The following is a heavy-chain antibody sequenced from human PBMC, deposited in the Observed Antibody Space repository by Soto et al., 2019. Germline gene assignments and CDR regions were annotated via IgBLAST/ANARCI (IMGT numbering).Heavy chain of an antibody. CDR2: IYYSGST. J-gene: IGHJ4*02. Sequence: SETLSLTCTVSGGSISSGGYYWSWIRQHPGKGLEWIGYIYYSGSTYYNPSLKSRVTISVDTSKNQFSLKLSSVTAADTAVYYCAREDITMVRGVTIEYWGQGTLVTVSS. CDR1: GGSISSGGYY. CDR3: AREDITMVRGVTIEY. V-gene: IGHV4-31*03. D-gene: IGHD3-10*01.